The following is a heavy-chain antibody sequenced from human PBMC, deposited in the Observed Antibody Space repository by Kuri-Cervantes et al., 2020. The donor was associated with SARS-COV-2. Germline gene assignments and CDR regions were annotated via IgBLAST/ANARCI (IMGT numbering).Heavy chain of an antibody. D-gene: IGHD3-10*01. CDR2: ISSSSSYI. CDR3: ARDRGVEWYYMDV. V-gene: IGHV3-21*01. J-gene: IGHJ6*03. CDR1: GSTFSSYS. Sequence: GESLKISCAASGSTFSSYSMNWVRQAPGKGLEWVSSISSSSSYIYYADSVKGRFTISRDNAKNSLYLQMNSLRAEDTAVYYCARDRGVEWYYMDVWGKGTTVTVSS.